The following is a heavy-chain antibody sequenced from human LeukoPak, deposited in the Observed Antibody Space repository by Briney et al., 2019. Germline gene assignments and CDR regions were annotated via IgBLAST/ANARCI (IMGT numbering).Heavy chain of an antibody. D-gene: IGHD5-24*01. V-gene: IGHV4-34*01. CDR1: GGSFSGYY. Sequence: SETLSLTCAVYGGSFSGYYWSWIRQPPGKGLEWIGEINHSGSTNYNPSLKSRVTISVDTSKNQFSPKLSSVTAADTAVYYCARGRRDGYNYWSYYFDYWGQGTLVTVSS. J-gene: IGHJ4*02. CDR2: INHSGST. CDR3: ARGRRDGYNYWSYYFDY.